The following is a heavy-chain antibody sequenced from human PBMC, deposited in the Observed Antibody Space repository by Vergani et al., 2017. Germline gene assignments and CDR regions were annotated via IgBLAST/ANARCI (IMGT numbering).Heavy chain of an antibody. D-gene: IGHD6-19*01. CDR3: ARWWGIAVAEYDFDY. CDR1: GYTFTSYA. CDR2: INAGNGNT. V-gene: IGHV1-3*01. Sequence: QVQLVQSGAEVKKPGASVKVSCKASGYTFTSYAMHWVRQAPGQRLEWMGWINAGNGNTKYSQKFQGRVTITRDTSASTAYMELSSLRSEDTAVYYCARWWGIAVAEYDFDYWGQGTLVTVSS. J-gene: IGHJ4*02.